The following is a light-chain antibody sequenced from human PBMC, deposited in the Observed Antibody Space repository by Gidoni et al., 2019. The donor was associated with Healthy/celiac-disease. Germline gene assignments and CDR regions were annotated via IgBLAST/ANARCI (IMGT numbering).Light chain of an antibody. Sequence: EIVMTQSPATLSVSPGERATLSCRASQSVNSDLAWYQQKPGQAPRLLIYGASTRATGIPARFSGSGSGTEFTLTISSLQSEDFAVYYCQQYNNRPWTFGQGTKVEIK. CDR2: GAS. J-gene: IGKJ1*01. V-gene: IGKV3-15*01. CDR1: QSVNSD. CDR3: QQYNNRPWT.